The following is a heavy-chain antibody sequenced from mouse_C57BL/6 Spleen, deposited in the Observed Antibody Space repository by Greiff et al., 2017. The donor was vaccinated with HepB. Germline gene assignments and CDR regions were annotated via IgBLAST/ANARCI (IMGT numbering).Heavy chain of an antibody. V-gene: IGHV3-6*01. D-gene: IGHD2-5*01. J-gene: IGHJ4*01. Sequence: EVQLQESGPGLVKPSQSLSLTCSVTGYSITSGYYWNWIRQFPGNKLEWMGYISYDGSNNYNPSLKNRISITRDTSKNQFFLKLNSVTTEDTATYYCARVHYSIPVGYWGQGASVTVSS. CDR3: ARVHYSIPVGY. CDR2: ISYDGSN. CDR1: GYSITSGYY.